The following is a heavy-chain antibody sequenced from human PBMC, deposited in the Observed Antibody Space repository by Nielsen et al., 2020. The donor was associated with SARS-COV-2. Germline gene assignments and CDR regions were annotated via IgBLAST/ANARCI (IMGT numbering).Heavy chain of an antibody. CDR3: ARESLGYCSSTSCYPGDAEWFDP. D-gene: IGHD2-2*01. Sequence: SETLSLTCAVYGGSISGYYWSWIRQPPGKGLEWIGEIIHSGGTNYNPSLKSRVTISVDTSKNQFSLKLSSVTAADTAVYYCARESLGYCSSTSCYPGDAEWFDPWGQGTLVTVSS. V-gene: IGHV4-34*09. CDR2: IIHSGGT. CDR1: GGSISGYY. J-gene: IGHJ5*02.